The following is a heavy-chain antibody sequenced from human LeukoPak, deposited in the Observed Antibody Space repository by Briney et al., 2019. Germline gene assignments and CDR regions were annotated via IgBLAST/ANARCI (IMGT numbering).Heavy chain of an antibody. CDR1: GGTFSSYA. J-gene: IGHJ4*02. CDR2: IIPIPGIA. Sequence: ASVKVSCKASGGTFSSYAISWVRQAPGQGLEWMGRIIPIPGIANYAQKFQGRVTITADKSTSTAYMELSSLRSEDTAVYYCARGYSSSWYSFDYWGQGTLVAVSS. CDR3: ARGYSSSWYSFDY. D-gene: IGHD6-13*01. V-gene: IGHV1-69*04.